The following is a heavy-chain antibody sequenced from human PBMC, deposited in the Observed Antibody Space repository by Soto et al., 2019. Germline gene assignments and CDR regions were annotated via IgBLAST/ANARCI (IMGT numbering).Heavy chain of an antibody. V-gene: IGHV1-69*04. J-gene: IGHJ4*02. CDR3: ARDKGKNWNPFDY. D-gene: IGHD1-1*01. Sequence: SVKVSCKASGGTFSSYTISWVRQAPGQGLEWMGRIIPILGIANYAQKFQGRVTITADKSTSTAYMELSSLRSEDTAVYYCARDKGKNWNPFDYWGQGTLVNVSS. CDR1: GGTFSSYT. CDR2: IIPILGIA.